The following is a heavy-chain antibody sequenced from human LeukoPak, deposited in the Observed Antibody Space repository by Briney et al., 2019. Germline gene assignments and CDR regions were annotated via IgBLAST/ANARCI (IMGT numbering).Heavy chain of an antibody. D-gene: IGHD3-22*01. CDR3: ARVYYHDSSGYIVVYYGLDV. CDR2: IIPLLGTT. Sequence: ASVKVSCKAFGGTFSSYAVSWVRQAPGQGLEWMGGIIPLLGTTNYTQKFQGRVTITADEPTSTVYMDLSSLSVEDTAVYYCARVYYHDSSGYIVVYYGLDVWGQGTTVTVSS. CDR1: GGTFSSYA. J-gene: IGHJ6*02. V-gene: IGHV1-69*01.